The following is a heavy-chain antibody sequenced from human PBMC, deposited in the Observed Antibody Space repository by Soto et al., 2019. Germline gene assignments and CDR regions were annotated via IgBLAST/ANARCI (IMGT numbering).Heavy chain of an antibody. Sequence: QVQLVQSGAEVKKPGASVKVSCKASGYTFTSYGISWVRQAPGQGLEWMGWISAYNGNTNYAQKRQGRVTMTTDTSTSTAYMELRSLRSDDTAVYYCAREGCSGGSCYAYYYYYYGMDVWGQGTTVTVSS. CDR3: AREGCSGGSCYAYYYYYYGMDV. V-gene: IGHV1-18*01. D-gene: IGHD2-15*01. J-gene: IGHJ6*02. CDR2: ISAYNGNT. CDR1: GYTFTSYG.